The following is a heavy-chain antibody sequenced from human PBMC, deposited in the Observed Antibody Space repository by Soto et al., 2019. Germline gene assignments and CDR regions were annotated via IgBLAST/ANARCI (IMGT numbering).Heavy chain of an antibody. CDR2: INHSGST. CDR1: GGSFSGYY. J-gene: IGHJ6*02. CDR3: ARSGGNDVYYYMDV. Sequence: SETLSLTCAVYGGSFSGYYWSWIRQPPGKGLEWIGEINHSGSTNYNPSLKSRVTISVDTSKNQFSLNLRSVTAADTAVYFCARSGGNDVYYYMDVWGQGTTVTVSS. D-gene: IGHD1-1*01. V-gene: IGHV4-34*01.